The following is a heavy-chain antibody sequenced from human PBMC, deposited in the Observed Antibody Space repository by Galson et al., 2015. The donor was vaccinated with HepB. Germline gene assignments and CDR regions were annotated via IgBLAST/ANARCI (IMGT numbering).Heavy chain of an antibody. Sequence: SVKVSCKASGYTFTSYYMHWVRQAPGQGLEWMGIINPSGGSTSYAQKFQGRVTMTRDTSTSTVYMELSSLRSEDTAVYCCARVAIDRYDFSARWFDPWGQGTLVTVSS. V-gene: IGHV1-46*01. J-gene: IGHJ5*02. CDR2: INPSGGST. D-gene: IGHD3-3*01. CDR1: GYTFTSYY. CDR3: ARVAIDRYDFSARWFDP.